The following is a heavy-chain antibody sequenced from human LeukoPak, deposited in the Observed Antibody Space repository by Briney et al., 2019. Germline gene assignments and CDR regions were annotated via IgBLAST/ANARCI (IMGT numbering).Heavy chain of an antibody. CDR3: ARFSGSYPFDY. V-gene: IGHV4-38-2*01. CDR2: TYHSGST. J-gene: IGHJ4*02. CDR1: GYSISSGYY. D-gene: IGHD1-26*01. Sequence: PSETLSLTCAVSGYSISSGYYWGWIRQPPGKGLEWIGSTYHSGSTYYNPSHKSRVTISVDTSKNQFSLKLSSVAAADTAVYYCARFSGSYPFDYWGQGTLVTVSS.